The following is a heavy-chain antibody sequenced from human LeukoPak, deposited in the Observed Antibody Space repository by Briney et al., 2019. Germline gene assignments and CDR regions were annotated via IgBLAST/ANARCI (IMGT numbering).Heavy chain of an antibody. J-gene: IGHJ6*02. CDR1: GFTFSSYA. CDR2: ISYDGSNK. CDR3: AKAPRITIFGVVNLDYYYGMDV. D-gene: IGHD3-3*01. V-gene: IGHV3-30*18. Sequence: PGGSLRLSCAASGFTFSSYAMSWVRQAPGKGLEWVAVISYDGSNKYYADSVKGRFTISRDNSKNTLYLQMNSLRAEDTAVYYCAKAPRITIFGVVNLDYYYGMDVWGQGTTVTVSS.